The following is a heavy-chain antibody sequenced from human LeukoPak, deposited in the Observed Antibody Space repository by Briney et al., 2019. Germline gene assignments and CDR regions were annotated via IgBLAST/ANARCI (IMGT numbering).Heavy chain of an antibody. D-gene: IGHD3/OR15-3a*01. CDR1: GGSFSGYY. CDR3: ARQTGSGLFILP. Sequence: SETLSLTCAVDGGSFSGYYWSWIRQPPGKGLEWRGSIYYSGNTYYNASLKSQGSISIDTSKNQFSLRLTSVTAADTAVYYCARQTGSGLFILPGGQGTLVTVSS. J-gene: IGHJ4*02. CDR2: IYYSGNT. V-gene: IGHV4-34*01.